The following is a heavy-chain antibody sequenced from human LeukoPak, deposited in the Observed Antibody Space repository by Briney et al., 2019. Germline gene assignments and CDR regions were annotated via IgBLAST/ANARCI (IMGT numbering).Heavy chain of an antibody. CDR1: GFTFDDYA. Sequence: GRSLRLSCAASGFTFDDYAMHWVRQAPGKGLEWVSGISWNSGSIGYADSVKGRFTISRDNAKNSLYLQMNSLGAEDMALYYCAKGVATITSLNWYFDLWGRGTLVTVSS. J-gene: IGHJ2*01. CDR3: AKGVATITSLNWYFDL. V-gene: IGHV3-9*03. CDR2: ISWNSGSI. D-gene: IGHD5-12*01.